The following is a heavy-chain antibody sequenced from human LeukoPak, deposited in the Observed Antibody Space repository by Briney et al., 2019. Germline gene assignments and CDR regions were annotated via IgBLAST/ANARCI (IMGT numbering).Heavy chain of an antibody. CDR3: ARDPYYYDSSGYLEVYYFDY. CDR2: IIPILGIA. CDR1: GGTFSSYA. D-gene: IGHD3-22*01. V-gene: IGHV1-69*04. Sequence: SVKVSCKASGGTFSSYAISWVRQAPGQGLEWMGRIIPILGIANYAQKFQGRVTITADKSTSTAYMELSSLRSEDTAVYYCARDPYYYDSSGYLEVYYFDYWGQGTLVTVSS. J-gene: IGHJ4*02.